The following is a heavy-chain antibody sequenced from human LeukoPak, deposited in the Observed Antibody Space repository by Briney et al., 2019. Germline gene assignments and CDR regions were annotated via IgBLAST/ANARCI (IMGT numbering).Heavy chain of an antibody. CDR1: GFSFSRTW. D-gene: IGHD2-21*01. Sequence: PGGSLRLSCAASGFSFSRTWMSWVRQAPGKGQEWVANIEQDGNEKGYVNSVRGRFTISIDNAKNSLSLGMNSLRVEDTAVYYCARAYYWGQGTLVTVSS. J-gene: IGHJ4*02. CDR3: ARAYY. V-gene: IGHV3-7*01. CDR2: IEQDGNEK.